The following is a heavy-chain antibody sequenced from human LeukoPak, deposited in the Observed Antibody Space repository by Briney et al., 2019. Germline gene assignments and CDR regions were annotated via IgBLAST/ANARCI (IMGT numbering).Heavy chain of an antibody. CDR1: GGSISSYY. V-gene: IGHV4-4*07. Sequence: SETLSLTCTVSGGSISSYYWSWIRQPAGKGLEWIGRIYTSGSTNYNPSLKSRVTMSVDTSKNQFSLKLSSVTAADTAVYYCARIPRAGGLYYFDYWGQGTLVTVSS. J-gene: IGHJ4*02. CDR2: IYTSGST. D-gene: IGHD6-19*01. CDR3: ARIPRAGGLYYFDY.